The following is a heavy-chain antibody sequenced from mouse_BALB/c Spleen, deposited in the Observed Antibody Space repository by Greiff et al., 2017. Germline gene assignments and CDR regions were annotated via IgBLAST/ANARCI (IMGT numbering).Heavy chain of an antibody. CDR2: IYPGSGST. CDR3: ARGGTATDY. J-gene: IGHJ2*01. Sequence: QVHVKQPGAELVKPGTSVKLSCKASGYNFTSYWINWVKLRPGQGLEWIGDIYPGSGSTNYNEKFKSKATLTVDTSSSTAYMQLSSLASEDSALYYCARGGTATDYWGQGTTLTVSS. V-gene: IGHV1-55*01. CDR1: GYNFTSYW. D-gene: IGHD1-2*01.